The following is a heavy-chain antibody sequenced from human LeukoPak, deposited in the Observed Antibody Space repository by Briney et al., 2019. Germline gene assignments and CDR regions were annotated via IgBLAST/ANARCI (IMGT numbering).Heavy chain of an antibody. J-gene: IGHJ3*02. CDR3: AKSGYSSGWFRAFDI. V-gene: IGHV3-23*01. Sequence: GGSLRLSCAASGFTFKSYGMSWVRQAPGKGLEWVSVISGSGDNTNYADPVKGRFTISRDNSKNTLYVQMNSLRAEDTAVYYCAKSGYSSGWFRAFDIWGQGTLVTVSS. D-gene: IGHD6-19*01. CDR2: ISGSGDNT. CDR1: GFTFKSYG.